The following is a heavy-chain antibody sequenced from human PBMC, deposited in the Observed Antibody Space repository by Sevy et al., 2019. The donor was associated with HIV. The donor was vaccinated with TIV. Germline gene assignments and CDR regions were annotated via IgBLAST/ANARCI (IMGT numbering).Heavy chain of an antibody. Sequence: GGSLRLSCAASGFTFSDHYIDWVRQAPGKGLEWVGRSRNKANSYTTEYAASVKGRFTISRADSMNSLFLQMNSLKSEDTAVYYCARVGLGNYAFDIWGQGTMVTVSS. CDR2: SRNKANSYTT. J-gene: IGHJ3*02. CDR3: ARVGLGNYAFDI. V-gene: IGHV3-72*01. CDR1: GFTFSDHY. D-gene: IGHD7-27*01.